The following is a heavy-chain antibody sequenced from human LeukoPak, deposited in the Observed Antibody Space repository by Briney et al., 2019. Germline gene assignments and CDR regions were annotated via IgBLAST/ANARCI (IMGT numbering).Heavy chain of an antibody. D-gene: IGHD1-14*01. Sequence: SETLSLTCAVYGGSFSGYYWSWIRQPPGKGLEWIGEINHSGSTNYNPSLKSRVTISVDTSKNQFSLKLSSVTAADTAVYYCARGNRSNWFDPWGQGTLVTVSS. V-gene: IGHV4-34*01. J-gene: IGHJ5*02. CDR2: INHSGST. CDR1: GGSFSGYY. CDR3: ARGNRSNWFDP.